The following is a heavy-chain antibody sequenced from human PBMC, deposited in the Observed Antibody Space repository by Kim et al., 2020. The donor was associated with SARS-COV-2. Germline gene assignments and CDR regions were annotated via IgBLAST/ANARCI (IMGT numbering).Heavy chain of an antibody. CDR2: IYYSGST. Sequence: SETLSLTCTVSGGSVSSGSYYWSWIRQPPGKGLEWIGYIYYSGSTNYNPSLKSRVTISVDTSKNQFSLKLSSVTAADTAVYYCAGTYYDFWSGYYSIPSSGENYIKGQPVDYWGQGTLVTVSS. V-gene: IGHV4-61*01. J-gene: IGHJ4*02. CDR3: AGTYYDFWSGYYSIPSSGENYIKGQPVDY. CDR1: GGSVSSGSYY. D-gene: IGHD3-3*01.